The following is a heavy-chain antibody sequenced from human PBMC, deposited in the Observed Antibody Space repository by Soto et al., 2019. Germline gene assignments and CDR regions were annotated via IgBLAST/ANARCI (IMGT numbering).Heavy chain of an antibody. CDR2: IYYSGST. J-gene: IGHJ6*03. V-gene: IGHV4-59*08. Sequence: SETLSLTCTVSGGSISSYYWSWIRQPPGKGLEWIGYIYYSGSTNYNPSLKSRVTISVDTSKNQFSLKLSSVTAADTAVYYCARGQLPRTRYYYYYMDVWGKGTTVTVSS. D-gene: IGHD6-6*01. CDR1: GGSISSYY. CDR3: ARGQLPRTRYYYYYMDV.